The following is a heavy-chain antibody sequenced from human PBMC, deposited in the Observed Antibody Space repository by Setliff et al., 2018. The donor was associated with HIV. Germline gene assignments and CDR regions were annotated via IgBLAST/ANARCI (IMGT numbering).Heavy chain of an antibody. CDR3: ARHDTEYSSYPIDY. CDR2: VHYSGRT. CDR1: GGSISSSGPGYY. D-gene: IGHD6-6*01. J-gene: IGHJ4*02. V-gene: IGHV4-39*01. Sequence: SETLSLTCTVSGGSISSSGPGYYWGWVRQPPGGGLEWIGSVHYSGRTYYNPSLRSRVTISVDTSKNQFSLKLSSVTAADTAVYYCARHDTEYSSYPIDYWGQGNLVTVSS.